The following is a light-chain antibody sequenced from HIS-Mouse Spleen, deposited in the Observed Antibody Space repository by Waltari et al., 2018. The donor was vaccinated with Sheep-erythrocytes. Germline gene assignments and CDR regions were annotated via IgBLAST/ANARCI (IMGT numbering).Light chain of an antibody. CDR3: CSYAGSYNHV. CDR2: DVR. J-gene: IGLJ1*01. V-gene: IGLV2-11*01. CDR1: SSDVGGYNS. Sequence: QSALTQPRSVSGSPGQSVPISCTGTSSDVGGYNSVSWYQQHPGKAPKLMIYDVRKRPSGVPDRFSGSKSGNTASLTISGLQAEDEADYYCCSYAGSYNHVFATGTKVTVL.